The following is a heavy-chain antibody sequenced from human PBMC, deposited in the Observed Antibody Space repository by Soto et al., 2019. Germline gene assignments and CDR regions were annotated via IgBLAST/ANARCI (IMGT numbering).Heavy chain of an antibody. CDR2: IYYSGST. CDR1: GGSISSSSYY. V-gene: IGHV4-39*01. J-gene: IGHJ2*01. D-gene: IGHD5-12*01. CDR3: ARHGADGYNLEEPTLGNWYFDL. Sequence: QLQLQESGPGLVKPSETLSLTCTVSGGSISSSSYYWGWIRQPPGKGLEWIGSIYYSGSTYYNPSLKSRVTISVDTSKNQFSLKLSSVTAADTAVYYCARHGADGYNLEEPTLGNWYFDLWGRGTLVTVSS.